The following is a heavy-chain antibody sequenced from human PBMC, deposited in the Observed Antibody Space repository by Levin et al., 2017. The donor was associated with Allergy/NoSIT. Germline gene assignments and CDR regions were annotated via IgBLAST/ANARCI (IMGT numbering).Heavy chain of an antibody. J-gene: IGHJ6*03. Sequence: PSETLSLTCTVSGGSISSSSYYWGWIRQPPGKGLEWIGSIYYSGSTYYNPSLKSRVTISVDTSKNQFSLKLSSVTAADTAVYYCASEVYYYMDVWGKGTTVTVSS. CDR2: IYYSGST. CDR1: GGSISSSSYY. CDR3: ASEVYYYMDV. V-gene: IGHV4-39*01.